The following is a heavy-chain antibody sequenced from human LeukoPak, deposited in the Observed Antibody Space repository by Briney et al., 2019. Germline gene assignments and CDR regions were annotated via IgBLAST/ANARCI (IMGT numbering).Heavy chain of an antibody. D-gene: IGHD6-19*01. CDR1: GGSISSGGYY. CDR2: IYHSGST. J-gene: IGHJ4*02. CDR3: ARAKSGYSSSAADY. Sequence: PSETLSLTCTVSGGSISSGGYYWSWIRQPPGKGLEWIGYIYHSGSTYYNPSLKSRVTISVDRSKNQFSLKLSSVTAADTAVYYCARAKSGYSSSAADYWGQGTLVTVSS. V-gene: IGHV4-30-2*01.